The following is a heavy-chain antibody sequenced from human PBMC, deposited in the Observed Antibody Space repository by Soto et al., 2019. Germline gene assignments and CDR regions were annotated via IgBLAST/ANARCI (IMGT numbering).Heavy chain of an antibody. CDR1: GFSITNTW. CDR3: NSYPDFWGGHTPL. D-gene: IGHD3-3*01. V-gene: IGHV3-15*07. CDR2: DNSKADGGTA. J-gene: IGHJ4*02. Sequence: EVQLVESGGGLVQPGGSLRLSCAASGFSITNTWMHWVRQAPGKGLEWVGRDNSKADGGTADYAAPVKGRFTVSRDDSKNTQYLQMNSLKMEDTAVYYCNSYPDFWGGHTPLWGQGTLVTVSS.